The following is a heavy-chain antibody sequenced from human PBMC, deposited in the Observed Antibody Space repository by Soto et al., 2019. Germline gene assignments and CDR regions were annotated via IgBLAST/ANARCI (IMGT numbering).Heavy chain of an antibody. Sequence: QVQLVQSGAEVKKPGSSVKVSCKASGGTFSSYAISWVRQAPGQGLEWMGGIIRIFGTTNYAQKFQGRVTITADKSTSPAYMGLSSLRSEDTAVYYCASGEYYDFWSGYYFGDYYYGMDVWGQGTTVTVSS. D-gene: IGHD3-3*01. CDR3: ASGEYYDFWSGYYFGDYYYGMDV. V-gene: IGHV1-69*06. CDR1: GGTFSSYA. CDR2: IIRIFGTT. J-gene: IGHJ6*02.